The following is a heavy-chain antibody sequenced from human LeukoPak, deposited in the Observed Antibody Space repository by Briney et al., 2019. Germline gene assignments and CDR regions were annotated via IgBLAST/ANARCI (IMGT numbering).Heavy chain of an antibody. CDR3: ASIRYYYYGMDV. D-gene: IGHD2-2*02. J-gene: IGHJ6*02. V-gene: IGHV3-53*01. CDR1: GFTVSSNY. CDR2: IYSGGST. Sequence: GGSLRLSRAASGFTVSSNYMSWVRQAPGKGLEWVSVIYSGGSTYYADSVKGRFTISRDNSKNTLYLQMNSLRAEDTAVYYCASIRYYYYGMDVWGQGTTVTVSS.